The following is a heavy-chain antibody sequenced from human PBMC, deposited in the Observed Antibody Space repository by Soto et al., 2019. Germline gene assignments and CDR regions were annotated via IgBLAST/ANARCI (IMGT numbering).Heavy chain of an antibody. J-gene: IGHJ6*02. CDR3: ARSLYSSSWSTYFYYGMDV. V-gene: IGHV4-59*01. D-gene: IGHD6-13*01. CDR1: GGSISSYY. Sequence: SETLSLTCTVAGGSISSYYWSWIRQPPGKGLEYIGYIYYSGSTNYSPSLKSRVTISVDTSKNQFSLRLSSVTAADTAVYYCARSLYSSSWSTYFYYGMDVWGQGTTVT. CDR2: IYYSGST.